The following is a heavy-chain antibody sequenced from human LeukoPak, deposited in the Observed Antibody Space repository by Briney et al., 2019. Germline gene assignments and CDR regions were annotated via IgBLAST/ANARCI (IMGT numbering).Heavy chain of an antibody. CDR3: ERDLGR. CDR1: GFTLSSNW. V-gene: IGHV3-74*01. CDR2: INSDVRRT. Sequence: PGGSLRPSCAPSGFTLSSNWMHWVRQAQGKGLGWVSRINSDVRRTSYADSVKGRFTISRDNAKNTLYLEMNSLRAEYTAVYYCERDLGRWGQGTLVTVSS. J-gene: IGHJ4*02. D-gene: IGHD1-26*01.